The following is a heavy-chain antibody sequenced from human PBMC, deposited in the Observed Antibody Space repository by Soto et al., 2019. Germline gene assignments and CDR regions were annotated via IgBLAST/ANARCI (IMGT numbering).Heavy chain of an antibody. CDR2: IIPIFGTA. CDR3: ARVRRITIFGVVTEFDY. V-gene: IGHV1-69*13. CDR1: GGTFSSYA. Sequence: SVKVSCKASGGTFSSYAISWVRQAPGQGFEWMGGIIPIFGTANYAQKFQGRVTITADESTSTAYMELSSLRSEDTAVYYCARVRRITIFGVVTEFDYWGQGTLVTVSS. D-gene: IGHD3-3*01. J-gene: IGHJ4*02.